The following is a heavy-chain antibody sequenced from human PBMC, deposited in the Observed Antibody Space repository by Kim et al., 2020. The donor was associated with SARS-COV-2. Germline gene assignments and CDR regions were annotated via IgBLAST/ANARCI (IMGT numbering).Heavy chain of an antibody. J-gene: IGHJ4*02. CDR1: GGSISSSSYY. Sequence: SETLSLTCTVSGGSISSSSYYWGWIRQPPGKGLEWIGSIYYSGSTYYNPSLKSRVTISVDTSKNQFSLKLSSVTAADTAVYYCARQGYYGSGPPPDYWGQGTLVTVSS. CDR3: ARQGYYGSGPPPDY. D-gene: IGHD3-10*01. V-gene: IGHV4-39*01. CDR2: IYYSGST.